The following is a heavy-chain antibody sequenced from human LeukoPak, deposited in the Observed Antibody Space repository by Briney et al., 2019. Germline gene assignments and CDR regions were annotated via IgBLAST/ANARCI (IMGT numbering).Heavy chain of an antibody. Sequence: ASVKVSCKASGYTFTSYYMHWVRQAPGQGLEWMGIINPSGGSTSYAQKFQGRVTMTRDTSTSTVYMELNSLRSEDTAVYYCARGGMRGFGVVIIVDPWFDPWGQGTLVTVSS. V-gene: IGHV1-46*01. J-gene: IGHJ5*02. D-gene: IGHD3-3*01. CDR2: INPSGGST. CDR3: ARGGMRGFGVVIIVDPWFDP. CDR1: GYTFTSYY.